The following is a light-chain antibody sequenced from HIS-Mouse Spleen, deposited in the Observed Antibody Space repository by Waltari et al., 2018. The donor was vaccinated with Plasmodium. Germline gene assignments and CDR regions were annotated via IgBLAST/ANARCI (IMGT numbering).Light chain of an antibody. CDR3: YSTDSSGNHRV. Sequence: SYELTQPPSVSVSPGQTARITCSGDALPQKYAYWYQQKSGQAPVLVIYEDSKPPPGIPERFSGSSSGTMATLTISGAQVEDEADYYCYSTDSSGNHRVFGGGTKLTVL. J-gene: IGLJ3*02. CDR1: ALPQKY. V-gene: IGLV3-10*01. CDR2: EDS.